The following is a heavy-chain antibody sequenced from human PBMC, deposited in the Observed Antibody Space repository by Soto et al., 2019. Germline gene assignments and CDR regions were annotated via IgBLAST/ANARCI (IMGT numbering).Heavy chain of an antibody. CDR2: IKSDGSGT. CDR1: GFPFSSYW. J-gene: IGHJ4*02. V-gene: IGHV3-74*01. Sequence: EVQLVESGGGLVQPGASLTLSCAASGFPFSSYWMHWVRQAPGKGLVWVSRIKSDGSGTYYADSVQDRFTISRDNARNTLSLQMNSLRVEDTAGYFCARVDGDRYDGNGYLGRHWGQGTLVTVSS. D-gene: IGHD3-22*01. CDR3: ARVDGDRYDGNGYLGRH.